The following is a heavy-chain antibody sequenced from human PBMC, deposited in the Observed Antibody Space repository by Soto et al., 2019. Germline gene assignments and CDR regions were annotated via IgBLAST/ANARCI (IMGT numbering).Heavy chain of an antibody. J-gene: IGHJ6*02. CDR1: GGSISSGGYY. CDR3: ARVRVGATFESLVNYYYGMDV. CDR2: IYYSGST. V-gene: IGHV4-31*03. Sequence: SETLSLTCTVSGGSISSGGYYWSWIRQHPGKGLEWIGYIYYSGSTYYNPSLKSRVTISVDTSKNQFSLKLSSVTAADTAVYYCARVRVGATFESLVNYYYGMDVWSQGTTVTVSS. D-gene: IGHD1-26*01.